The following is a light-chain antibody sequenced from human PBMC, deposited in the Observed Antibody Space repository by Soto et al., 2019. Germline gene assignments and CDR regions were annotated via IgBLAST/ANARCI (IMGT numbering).Light chain of an antibody. Sequence: EIVLTQSPGTLSFFPGERATLSCRASQNVAANSLAWYQHKPGQGPRLLIYGISSRATGTLDRFTGSGSGTDFTLTIDKLEPEDFAVYYCQQYGTSPLTFGGGTKVEI. CDR3: QQYGTSPLT. CDR2: GIS. CDR1: QNVAANS. V-gene: IGKV3-20*01. J-gene: IGKJ4*01.